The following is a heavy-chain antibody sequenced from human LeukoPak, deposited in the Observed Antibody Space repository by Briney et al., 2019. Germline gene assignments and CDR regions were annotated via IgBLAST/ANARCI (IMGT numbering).Heavy chain of an antibody. J-gene: IGHJ4*02. CDR1: GYTFTGYY. D-gene: IGHD3-16*01. CDR2: INPNSGGT. Sequence: ASVKVSCKASGYTFTGYYMHWVRQAPGQGLEWMGWINPNSGGTNYAQKFQGRVTMTRDTSISTVYMELSRLRSDDTAVYYCARNLRLSMITFGGVTHGYFDYWGQGTLVTVSS. V-gene: IGHV1-2*02. CDR3: ARNLRLSMITFGGVTHGYFDY.